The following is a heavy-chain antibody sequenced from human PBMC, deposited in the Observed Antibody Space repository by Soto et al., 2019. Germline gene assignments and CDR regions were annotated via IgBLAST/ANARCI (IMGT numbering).Heavy chain of an antibody. D-gene: IGHD6-19*01. CDR2: ISSDGGT. Sequence: LRLSCAASAXTVRSNYMSWVRQAPGKGLEWVSTISSDGGTYYTDSVKGRFAISRDNSKNTLYLQMNSLTAEDTAVYYCARDVMSVAGSADYWGQGTLVTVSS. CDR1: AXTVRSNY. V-gene: IGHV3-53*01. J-gene: IGHJ4*02. CDR3: ARDVMSVAGSADY.